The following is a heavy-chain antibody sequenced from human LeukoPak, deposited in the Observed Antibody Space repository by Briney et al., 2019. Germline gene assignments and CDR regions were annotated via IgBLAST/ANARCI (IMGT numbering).Heavy chain of an antibody. J-gene: IGHJ4*02. CDR1: GGSISSYY. CDR2: IYYSGST. D-gene: IGHD3-10*01. Sequence: SETLSLTCTVSGGSISSYYWSWIRQPTGKGLEWIGYIYYSGSTNYNPSLKSRVTISVDTSKNQFSLKLSSVTAADTAVYYCARATMVRGVALDYWGQGTLVTVSS. V-gene: IGHV4-59*01. CDR3: ARATMVRGVALDY.